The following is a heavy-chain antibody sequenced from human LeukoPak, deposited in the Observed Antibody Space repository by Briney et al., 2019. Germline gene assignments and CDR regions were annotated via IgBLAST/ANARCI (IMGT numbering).Heavy chain of an antibody. D-gene: IGHD5-18*01. Sequence: GGSLRLSCAASGFTFSSYAMSWVRQAPGKGLEWVSAISGSGGSTSYADSVKGRFTISRDSSKNTVYLQMNSLRAGDTAVYYCAKILTNYNVDTALDSWGQGTLVTVSS. J-gene: IGHJ5*01. CDR1: GFTFSSYA. CDR3: AKILTNYNVDTALDS. CDR2: ISGSGGST. V-gene: IGHV3-23*01.